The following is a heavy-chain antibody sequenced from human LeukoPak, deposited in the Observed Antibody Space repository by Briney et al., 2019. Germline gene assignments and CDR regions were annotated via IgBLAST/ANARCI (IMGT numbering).Heavy chain of an antibody. CDR1: GGTFSSYA. D-gene: IGHD1-14*01. Sequence: ASVKVSCKAFGGTFSSYAISGVRQAPGQGLEWMGGIIPIFATANYAKNSQGTVTTTADESTNTANMGLSSPRSEDTAVYYCARAGAEGEFDPWGQGTLVTVSS. CDR2: IIPIFATA. J-gene: IGHJ5*02. CDR3: ARAGAEGEFDP. V-gene: IGHV1-69*01.